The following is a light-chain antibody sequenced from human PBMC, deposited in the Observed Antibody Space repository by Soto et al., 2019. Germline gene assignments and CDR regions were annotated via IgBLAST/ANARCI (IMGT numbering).Light chain of an antibody. J-gene: IGKJ5*01. CDR3: QQSNTFPFT. CDR1: QGVSSW. Sequence: DIQMTQSPSSVSASVGDRVTITCRASQGVSSWLAWYQQRPGEAPKLLIYGAYNLQSGVPSRFSGTRSGTDFTLTISNLQPEDFATYYGQQSNTFPFTFGQGTRLDIK. CDR2: GAY. V-gene: IGKV1-12*01.